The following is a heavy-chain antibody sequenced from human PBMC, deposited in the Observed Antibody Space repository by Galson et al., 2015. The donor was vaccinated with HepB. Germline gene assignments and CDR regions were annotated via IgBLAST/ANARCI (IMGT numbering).Heavy chain of an antibody. J-gene: IGHJ4*02. D-gene: IGHD2-15*01. V-gene: IGHV3-30*03. CDR3: VTGHCSGAYCYAGF. Sequence: SLRLSCAAPGFTFSNYGMHWVRQAPGKGPEWVTFISHDENKKYSADSVRGRFTISRDTSKNTLYLQMDSLRPEDTAVYYCVTGHCSGAYCYAGFWGQGTRVTVSS. CDR1: GFTFSNYG. CDR2: ISHDENKK.